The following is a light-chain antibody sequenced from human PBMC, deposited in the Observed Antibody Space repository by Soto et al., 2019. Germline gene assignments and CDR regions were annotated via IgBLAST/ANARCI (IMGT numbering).Light chain of an antibody. CDR3: SSYTSSSTLNYV. Sequence: QSALTQPASVSGSPGQSITISCTGTSSDFGGYNYVSWYQQHPGKAPKLMICEVSNRPSGVSNRFSGSKYGNTASLTISGLQAEDEADYYCSSYTSSSTLNYVFGTGTKVTVL. CDR1: SSDFGGYNY. J-gene: IGLJ1*01. V-gene: IGLV2-14*01. CDR2: EVS.